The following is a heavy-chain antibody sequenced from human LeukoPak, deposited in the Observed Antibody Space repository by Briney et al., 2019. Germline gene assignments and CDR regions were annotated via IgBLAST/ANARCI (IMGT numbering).Heavy chain of an antibody. CDR3: ASYDNYYYMDV. CDR2: ISSSSSYI. Sequence: GGSLRLSCAASGFTFSSYSMNWVRQAPGKGLEWVSSISSSSSYIYYADSVKGRFTISRDNSKNSLYLQMNSLRAEDTAVYYCASYDNYYYMDVWGKGTTVTVSS. J-gene: IGHJ6*03. V-gene: IGHV3-21*01. CDR1: GFTFSSYS.